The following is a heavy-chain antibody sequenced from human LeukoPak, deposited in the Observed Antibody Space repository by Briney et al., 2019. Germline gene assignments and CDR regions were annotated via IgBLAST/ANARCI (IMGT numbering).Heavy chain of an antibody. V-gene: IGHV3-53*01. D-gene: IGHD2-2*01. CDR3: ARGVPAAQYYFDY. CDR2: IYSGGST. J-gene: IGHJ4*02. Sequence: PGGSLRLSCAASGFTVSSNYMSWVRQAPGKGLEWVSVIYSGGSTYYADSVKGRFTISRDNSKNTLYLQMNSLRAEDTAVYYCARGVPAAQYYFDYWGQGTLVTVSS. CDR1: GFTVSSNY.